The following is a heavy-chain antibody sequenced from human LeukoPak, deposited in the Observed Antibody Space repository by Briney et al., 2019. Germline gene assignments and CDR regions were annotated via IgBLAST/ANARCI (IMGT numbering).Heavy chain of an antibody. CDR3: ARDSPWGVRERGFDY. CDR2: ISSSSSYI. V-gene: IGHV3-21*01. D-gene: IGHD1-26*01. Sequence: KPGGSLRLSCAASGYTFSSYSMNWVRQAPGKGLGWVSSISSSSSYISYADSVRGRFTISRDDVKNSLYQQMNSLSDEDTAVYYWARDSPWGVRERGFDYWGQGTLVTVSS. J-gene: IGHJ4*02. CDR1: GYTFSSYS.